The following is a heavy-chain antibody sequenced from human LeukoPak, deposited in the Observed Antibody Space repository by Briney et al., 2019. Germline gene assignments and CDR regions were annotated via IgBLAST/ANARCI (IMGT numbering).Heavy chain of an antibody. Sequence: GVSLRLSCAASGFTVSSNYMSWVRQAPGKGLEWVSVIYSGGSTYYADSVKGRFTISRDNSKNTLYLQMNSLRAEDTAVYYCAREGNYYYDSSGYYDWGQGTLVTVSS. CDR2: IYSGGST. V-gene: IGHV3-53*01. J-gene: IGHJ4*02. CDR3: AREGNYYYDSSGYYD. CDR1: GFTVSSNY. D-gene: IGHD3-22*01.